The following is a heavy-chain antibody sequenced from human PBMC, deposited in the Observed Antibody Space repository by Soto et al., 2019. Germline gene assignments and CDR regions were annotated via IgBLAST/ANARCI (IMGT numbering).Heavy chain of an antibody. V-gene: IGHV3-23*01. CDR3: AKSSYYYYYGMDV. CDR1: GFTFSSYA. Sequence: EVQLLESGGGLVQPGGSLRLSCAASGFTFSSYAMSWVRQAPGKGLEWVSAISGSGGSTYYADSVKGRFTLSRDNSKTTMYLQMNSLRAEDTVVYYCAKSSYYYYYGMDVWGQGTTVTVSS. CDR2: ISGSGGST. J-gene: IGHJ6*02.